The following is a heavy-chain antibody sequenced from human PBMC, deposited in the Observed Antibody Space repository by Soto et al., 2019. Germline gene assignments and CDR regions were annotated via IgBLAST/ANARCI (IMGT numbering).Heavy chain of an antibody. Sequence: GGSLRLSCAASGFTFSSYAMSWVRQAPGKGLEWVSTMSGSGDSTYYADSVKGRFTISRDNSKNTLYLQMNSLRAEDTAIYYCAKDGSFSGSGSYLFLASWGKGTRVTVPS. CDR1: GFTFSSYA. J-gene: IGHJ4*02. CDR3: AKDGSFSGSGSYLFLAS. V-gene: IGHV3-23*01. D-gene: IGHD3-10*01. CDR2: MSGSGDST.